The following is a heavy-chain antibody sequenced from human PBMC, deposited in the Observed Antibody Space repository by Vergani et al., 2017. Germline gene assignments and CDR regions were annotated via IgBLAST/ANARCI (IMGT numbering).Heavy chain of an antibody. D-gene: IGHD2-2*01. CDR3: AKVCGSTSCPYGGGAFDV. CDR1: GFTFNSYA. Sequence: EVQLLESGGGVVQPGGSLRLSCAASGFTFNSYAMTWVRQAPGKGLEWVSGINNNGGSTYYADSVKGRFTISRDNSKNTLYLQMTDLRAEDTATYYCAKVCGSTSCPYGGGAFDVWGHGTMVTVSS. J-gene: IGHJ3*01. CDR2: INNNGGST. V-gene: IGHV3-23*01.